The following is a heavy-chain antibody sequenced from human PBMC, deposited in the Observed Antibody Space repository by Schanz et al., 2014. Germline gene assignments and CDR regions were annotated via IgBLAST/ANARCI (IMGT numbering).Heavy chain of an antibody. CDR3: ARGVRVRGIIIDY. J-gene: IGHJ4*02. V-gene: IGHV3-48*04. Sequence: EVQLVESGGGLVQPGGSLRLSCAASGFTFSSYAMSWVRQAPGKGLELVSYINNFDTTTYYADSVRGRFTISRDNAKNSVYLQMNSLRAEDTAEYYCARGVRVRGIIIDYWGPGTLVTVSS. CDR2: INNFDTTT. D-gene: IGHD3-10*01. CDR1: GFTFSSYA.